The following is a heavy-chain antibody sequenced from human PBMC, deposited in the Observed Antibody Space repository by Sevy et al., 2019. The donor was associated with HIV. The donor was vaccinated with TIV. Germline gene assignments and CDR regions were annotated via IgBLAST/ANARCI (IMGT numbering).Heavy chain of an antibody. Sequence: GGSLRLSCAASGFTFSSHVVYWVRQAPSKGLEWVAVISNDGGNKYYADSLKGRFTISRDNSKNTLYLQMNNLKAEDTAVYYCARGTYYYGSGSVDYWGQGTLVTVSS. D-gene: IGHD3-10*01. CDR1: GFTFSSHV. V-gene: IGHV3-30-3*01. CDR3: ARGTYYYGSGSVDY. CDR2: ISNDGGNK. J-gene: IGHJ4*02.